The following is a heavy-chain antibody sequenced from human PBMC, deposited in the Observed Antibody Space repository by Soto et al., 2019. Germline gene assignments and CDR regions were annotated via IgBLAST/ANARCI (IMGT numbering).Heavy chain of an antibody. Sequence: ASVKVSCKASGYTFTSYYMHWVRQAPGQGLEWMGIINPSGGSTSYAQKFQGRVTMTRDTSTSTVYMELSSLRSEDTAVYYCAREPSVRDIVADAFAIWGQGTMVTVSS. D-gene: IGHD5-12*01. CDR3: AREPSVRDIVADAFAI. CDR2: INPSGGST. CDR1: GYTFTSYY. J-gene: IGHJ3*02. V-gene: IGHV1-46*03.